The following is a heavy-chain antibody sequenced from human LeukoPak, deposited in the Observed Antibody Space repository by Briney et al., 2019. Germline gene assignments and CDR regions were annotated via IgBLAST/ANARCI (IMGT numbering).Heavy chain of an antibody. Sequence: ASVKVSCKASGYTFTSYDINWVRQATGQGLEWMGWMNPNSGNTGYAQKFQGRVTMTRNTSISTAYMELSSLRSEDTAVYYCARGTSILRSAVYRGYYFDYWGQGTLVTVSS. J-gene: IGHJ4*02. CDR3: ARGTSILRSAVYRGYYFDY. CDR1: GYTFTSYD. CDR2: MNPNSGNT. V-gene: IGHV1-8*01. D-gene: IGHD3-10*01.